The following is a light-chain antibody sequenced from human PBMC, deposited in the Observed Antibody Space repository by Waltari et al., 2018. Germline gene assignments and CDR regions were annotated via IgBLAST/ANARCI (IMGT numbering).Light chain of an antibody. CDR3: AAWDDSLKVV. J-gene: IGLJ2*01. CDR1: SSNIGNNV. Sequence: QSVLTQPPSASGTPGQRITISCSGSSSNIGNNVVHWYQQVPGSAPRLLIYNNNQRPSGVPDRFSGSKSGTSASLAISGLQSEDEADFYCAAWDDSLKVVFGGGTKLTVL. CDR2: NNN. V-gene: IGLV1-44*01.